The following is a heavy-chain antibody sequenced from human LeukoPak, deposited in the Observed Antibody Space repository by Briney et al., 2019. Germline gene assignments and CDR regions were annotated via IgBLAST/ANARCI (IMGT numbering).Heavy chain of an antibody. CDR3: AREGSSGWYLFDY. D-gene: IGHD6-19*01. V-gene: IGHV3-74*01. J-gene: IGHJ4*02. CDR1: GFTFSSYW. Sequence: GGSLRLSCAASGFTFSSYWMHWVRQAPGKGLVWVSRINSDGSSTSYADSVKGRFTISRDNAKNTLYLQMNSLRAEDTAVYYCAREGSSGWYLFDYWGQGTLVTVSS. CDR2: INSDGSST.